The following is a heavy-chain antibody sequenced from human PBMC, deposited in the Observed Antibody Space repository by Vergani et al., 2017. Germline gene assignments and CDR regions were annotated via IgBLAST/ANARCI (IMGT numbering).Heavy chain of an antibody. CDR3: ARVHHEWERLTY. J-gene: IGHJ4*02. CDR2: IKHDGREK. CDR1: GFTFSSYW. D-gene: IGHD1-26*01. Sequence: EVQLVESGGGLVQPGGSLRLPCAASGFTFSSYWMSWVCQAPGKGMEWVANIKHDGREKYYVDSVKGRFTISRDTAKNSLYLQMNSLRAEDTAVYYCARVHHEWERLTYWGQGTLVTVSS. V-gene: IGHV3-7*01.